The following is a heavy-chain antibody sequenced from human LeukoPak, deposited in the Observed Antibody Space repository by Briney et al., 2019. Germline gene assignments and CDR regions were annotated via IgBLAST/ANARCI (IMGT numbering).Heavy chain of an antibody. CDR1: GFTFSSYS. CDR3: AIRLGYCSGGSCYGD. D-gene: IGHD2-15*01. J-gene: IGHJ4*02. CDR2: ISSSSSYI. V-gene: IGHV3-21*01. Sequence: SGGSLRLSCAASGFTFSSYSMNWVRQAPGKGLEWVSSISSSSSYIYYADSVKGRFTISRDNAKNSLYLQMDSLRAEDTAVYYCAIRLGYCSGGSCYGDWGQGTLVTVSS.